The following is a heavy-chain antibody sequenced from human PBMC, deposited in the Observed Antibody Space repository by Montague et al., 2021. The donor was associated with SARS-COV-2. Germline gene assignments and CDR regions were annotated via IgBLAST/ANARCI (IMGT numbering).Heavy chain of an antibody. D-gene: IGHD3-10*01. V-gene: IGHV6-1*01. CDR2: TYYRSKWSN. CDR1: GDSVASNSVS. CDR3: TRVVWGVQDY. J-gene: IGHJ4*02. Sequence: CAISGDSVASNSVSWNWLRQSPSRGLEWLGRTYYRSKWSNEYALSVKSRITITPDTSKNQLSLQLTSVTPEDTAVYYCTRVVWGVQDYWGQGSLVTVSS.